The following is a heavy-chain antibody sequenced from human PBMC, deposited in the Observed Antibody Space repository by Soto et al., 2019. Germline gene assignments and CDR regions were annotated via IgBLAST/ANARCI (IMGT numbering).Heavy chain of an antibody. J-gene: IGHJ6*02. CDR2: ISYNGSNK. CDR3: AKELTAMPLFGYYYGMDV. Sequence: GGSLRLSCAASGFTFSSYGMHWVRQAPGKGLEWVAVISYNGSNKYYADSVKGRFTISRDNSKNTLYLQMNSLRAGDTDVYDCAKELTAMPLFGYYYGMDVWGQGTTVTVSS. V-gene: IGHV3-30*18. D-gene: IGHD5-18*01. CDR1: GFTFSSYG.